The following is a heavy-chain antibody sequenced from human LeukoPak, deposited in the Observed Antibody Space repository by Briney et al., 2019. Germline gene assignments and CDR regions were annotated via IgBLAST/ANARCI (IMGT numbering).Heavy chain of an antibody. V-gene: IGHV4-4*02. Sequence: SGTLSLTCAVSGGSISSSNWWSWVRQPPGKGLEWIGYIYYSGSTTYNPSLKSRVTISLDMSKNQFSLKLNSVTAADTAVYYCARGGYSYGSFRLYFDYWGQGTLVTVSS. J-gene: IGHJ4*02. CDR2: IYYSGST. D-gene: IGHD5-18*01. CDR3: ARGGYSYGSFRLYFDY. CDR1: GGSISSSNW.